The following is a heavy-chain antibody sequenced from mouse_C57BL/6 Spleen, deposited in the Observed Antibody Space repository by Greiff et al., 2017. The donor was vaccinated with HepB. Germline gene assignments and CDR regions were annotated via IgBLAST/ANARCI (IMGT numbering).Heavy chain of an antibody. Sequence: VQLQESGAELVRPGASVTLSCKASGYTFTDYEMHWVKQTPVHGLEWIGAIDPETGGTAYNQKFKGKAILTADKSSSTAYMELRSLTSEDSAVYYCTRSDWDDWGQGTLVTVSA. J-gene: IGHJ3*01. V-gene: IGHV1-15*01. D-gene: IGHD4-1*01. CDR1: GYTFTDYE. CDR2: IDPETGGT. CDR3: TRSDWDD.